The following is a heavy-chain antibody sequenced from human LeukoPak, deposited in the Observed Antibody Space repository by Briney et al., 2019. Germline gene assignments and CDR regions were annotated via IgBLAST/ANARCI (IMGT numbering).Heavy chain of an antibody. V-gene: IGHV3-72*01. CDR1: Y. CDR3: TRSGGVSRTSKFDY. D-gene: IGHD3-16*01. J-gene: IGHJ4*02. Sequence: YWGWLRQPPGTGLEWVGRTRNKANSYTTEYAASVKGRFTTSRDDSKNSLYLQMNNLKPEATAVYYCTRSGGVSRTSKFDYWGQGTLVTVSS. CDR2: TRNKANSYTT.